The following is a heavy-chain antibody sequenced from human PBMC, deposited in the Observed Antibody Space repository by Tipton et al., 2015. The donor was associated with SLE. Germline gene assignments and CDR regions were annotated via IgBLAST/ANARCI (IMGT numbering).Heavy chain of an antibody. D-gene: IGHD3-16*01. CDR1: GGSISSGSYY. CDR3: ARGVSGYFHYCYMDV. J-gene: IGHJ6*03. CDR2: INHGGST. Sequence: LRLSCTVSGGSISSGSYYWSWIRQPAGKGLEWIGEINHGGSTNYNPSLKSRVAISLDTPKNQFSLRLTSVTAADTAVYYCARGVSGYFHYCYMDVWGRGTTVTISS. V-gene: IGHV4-61*09.